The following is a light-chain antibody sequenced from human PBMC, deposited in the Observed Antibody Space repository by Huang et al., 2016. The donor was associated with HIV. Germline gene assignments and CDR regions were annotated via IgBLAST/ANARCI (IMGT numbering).Light chain of an antibody. CDR3: MEALQTPYT. V-gene: IGKV2-28*01. J-gene: IGKJ2*01. CDR1: QSLRHRNGLNY. Sequence: DVVMTQSPLSLPVPPGEPASISCRSSQSLRHRNGLNYLDWYLQKPVQSPQLLIHLGSSRASGVPYRFSGGGSGTDFSLNISRVEAEDAGIYYCMEALQTPYTFGQGTKLEIK. CDR2: LGS.